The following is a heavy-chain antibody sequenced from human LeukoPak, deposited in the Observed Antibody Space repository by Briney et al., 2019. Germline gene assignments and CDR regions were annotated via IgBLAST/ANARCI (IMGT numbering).Heavy chain of an antibody. CDR2: IYSGYNS. J-gene: IGHJ4*02. V-gene: IGHV3-53*01. CDR3: ATLYGGQRADGY. D-gene: IGHD2-15*01. CDR1: GFIVTDNY. Sequence: PGGSLRLSCAASGFIVTDNYMSWVRQAPGKGLEWVSAIYSGYNSQYADSVKGRFTISRDRSKNTLYLQMNSLRSEDSAICYCATLYGGQRADGYWGQGTLVTVSS.